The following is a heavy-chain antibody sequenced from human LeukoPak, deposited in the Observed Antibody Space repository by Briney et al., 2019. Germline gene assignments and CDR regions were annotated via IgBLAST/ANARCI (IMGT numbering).Heavy chain of an antibody. CDR2: ISSSSSYI. Sequence: AGGSLRLSCAASGFTFSSYSMNWVRQAPGKGLEWVSSISSSSSYIYYADSVKGRFTISRDNAKNSLYLQMNSLRAEDTAVYYCASNYYGSGSYLYWGQGTLVTVSS. V-gene: IGHV3-21*01. D-gene: IGHD3-10*01. CDR3: ASNYYGSGSYLY. J-gene: IGHJ4*02. CDR1: GFTFSSYS.